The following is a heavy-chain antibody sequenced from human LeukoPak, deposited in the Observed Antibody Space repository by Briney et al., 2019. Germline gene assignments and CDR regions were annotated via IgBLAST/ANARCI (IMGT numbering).Heavy chain of an antibody. CDR1: GFTFSSYS. V-gene: IGHV3-21*01. Sequence: PGGSLRLSCAASGFTFSSYSMNWVRQAPGKGLEWVSSISSSSSYIYYADSVKGRFTISRDNSKNTLYLQKNSLRAEDTAVYYCARAPLGTEFNWFDPWGQGTLVTVSS. CDR2: ISSSSSYI. CDR3: ARAPLGTEFNWFDP. D-gene: IGHD1-1*01. J-gene: IGHJ5*02.